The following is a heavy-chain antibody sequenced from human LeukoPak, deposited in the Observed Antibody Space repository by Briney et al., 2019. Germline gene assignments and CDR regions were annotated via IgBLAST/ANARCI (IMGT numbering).Heavy chain of an antibody. Sequence: ASVKVSCKASGYTFTNYGISWVRQAPGQGLEWMGWISAYNGNTNYAQKLQGRVTMTTDTSTSTAYMELRSLRSDDTAVYYCARVSTSYDSSGYYPVLDYYMDVWGKGTTVTVSS. J-gene: IGHJ6*03. CDR2: ISAYNGNT. CDR1: GYTFTNYG. D-gene: IGHD3-22*01. CDR3: ARVSTSYDSSGYYPVLDYYMDV. V-gene: IGHV1-18*01.